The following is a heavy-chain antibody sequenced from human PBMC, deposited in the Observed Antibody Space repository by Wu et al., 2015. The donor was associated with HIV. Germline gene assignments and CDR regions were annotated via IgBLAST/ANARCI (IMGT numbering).Heavy chain of an antibody. CDR2: IIPIFGTA. J-gene: IGHJ3*02. CDR1: GGTFSSYA. Sequence: QVQLVQSGAEVKKPGSSVKVSCKASGGTFSSYAISWVRQAPGQGLEWMGGIIPIFGTANYAQKFQGRVTITTDESTSTAYMELSSLRSEDTAVYYCARVGGYEGDIHLGLFDIWGQGTMVTVSS. D-gene: IGHD5-12*01. CDR3: ARVGGYEGDIHLGLFDI. V-gene: IGHV1-69*05.